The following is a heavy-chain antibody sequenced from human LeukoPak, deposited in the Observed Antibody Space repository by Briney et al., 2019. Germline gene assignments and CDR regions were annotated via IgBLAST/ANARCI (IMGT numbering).Heavy chain of an antibody. CDR3: ARPYSYGELYY. V-gene: IGHV5-51*01. J-gene: IGHJ4*02. CDR1: GYSFTSYW. CDR2: IYPGDSDT. Sequence: GESLQISCKGSGYSFTSYWIGWVRQMPGKGVEWMGIIYPGDSDTRYSPSFEGQVTISADKSISTAYLQWSRLKASDTAMYYCARPYSYGELYYWGQGTLVTVSS. D-gene: IGHD5-18*01.